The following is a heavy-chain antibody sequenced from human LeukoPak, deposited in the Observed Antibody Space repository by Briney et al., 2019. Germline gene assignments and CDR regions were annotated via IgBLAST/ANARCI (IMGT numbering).Heavy chain of an antibody. Sequence: GRSXRLSCAASGFTFSSYAMHWVRQXPGKGLEWVAVMSSDGSSRYYADSVKGRFTISRDNSKDTVYLQMNSLRAEDTAVYYCARDLDNWGQGTLVTVSS. V-gene: IGHV3-30-3*01. J-gene: IGHJ4*02. CDR2: MSSDGSSR. CDR1: GFTFSSYA. CDR3: ARDLDN.